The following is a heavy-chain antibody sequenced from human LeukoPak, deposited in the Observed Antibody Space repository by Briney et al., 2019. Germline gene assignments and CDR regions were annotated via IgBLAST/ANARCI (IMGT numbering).Heavy chain of an antibody. Sequence: SETLSLTCTVSGGSITNNAYYWAWIRQPPGKGLEWIGSIYYSGSTHYNPSLKSRLTISVDTSKNQFSLKLSSVTAADTAVYYCARNETTGLQRTPYYHSYVDVWGKGTMVTVSS. V-gene: IGHV4-39*01. D-gene: IGHD4-11*01. J-gene: IGHJ6*03. CDR1: GGSITNNAYY. CDR2: IYYSGST. CDR3: ARNETTGLQRTPYYHSYVDV.